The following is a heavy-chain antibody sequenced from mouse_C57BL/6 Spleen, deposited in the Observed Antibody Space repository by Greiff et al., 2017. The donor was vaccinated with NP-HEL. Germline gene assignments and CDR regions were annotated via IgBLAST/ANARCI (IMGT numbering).Heavy chain of an antibody. CDR2: IYPGDGDT. D-gene: IGHD2-1*01. CDR1: GYAFSSSW. CDR3: ARWDGNYGFYWYFDV. V-gene: IGHV1-82*01. Sequence: VQLQQSGPELVKPGASVKISCKASGYAFSSSWMNWVKQRPGKGLEWIGRIYPGDGDTNYTGKFKGKATLTADTSSSTAYMQLSSLTSEDSAVYFCARWDGNYGFYWYFDVWGTGTTVTVAS. J-gene: IGHJ1*03.